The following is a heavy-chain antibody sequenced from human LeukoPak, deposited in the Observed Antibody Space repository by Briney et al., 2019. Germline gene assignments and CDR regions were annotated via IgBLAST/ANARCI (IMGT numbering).Heavy chain of an antibody. J-gene: IGHJ6*01. V-gene: IGHV4-31*03. CDR1: GASISTGGFY. Sequence: SQTLSLTCTVSGASISTGGFYWTWIRQPPGEGLEWIGYIYYTGSVDYNASLKSRLTISLDTSKNRFSLKLNSVTAADTAVYYCARDHSYYFGSQTSTLDVWGKGPRSPSPQ. CDR2: IYYTGSV. CDR3: ARDHSYYFGSQTSTLDV. D-gene: IGHD3-10*01.